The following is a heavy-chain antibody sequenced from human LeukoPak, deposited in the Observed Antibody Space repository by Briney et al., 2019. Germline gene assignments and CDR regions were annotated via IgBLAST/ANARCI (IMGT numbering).Heavy chain of an antibody. V-gene: IGHV4-4*02. CDR2: IYHSGST. J-gene: IGHJ4*02. CDR3: ARVKARATMGVYFDY. CDR1: GGSISSSNW. Sequence: SGTLSLTCAVSGGSISSSNWWSWVRQPPGKGLEWIGEIYHSGSTNYNPSLKSRVTISVDKSKNQFSLKLSSVTAADTAVYHCARVKARATMGVYFDYWGQGTLVTVSS. D-gene: IGHD3-16*01.